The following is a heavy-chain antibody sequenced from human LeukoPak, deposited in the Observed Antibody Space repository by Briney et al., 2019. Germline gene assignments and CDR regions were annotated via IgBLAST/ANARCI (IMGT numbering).Heavy chain of an antibody. CDR2: IYSGGST. J-gene: IGHJ6*02. CDR3: ARDLTGYDLHYYGMDV. Sequence: GGSLRLSCAASGFTASSNYMSWVRQAPGKGLEWVSVIYSGGSTYYADSVKGRFTISRDNSKNTLYLQMNSLRAEDTAVYYCARDLTGYDLHYYGMDVWGQGTTVTVSS. CDR1: GFTASSNY. D-gene: IGHD3-3*01. V-gene: IGHV3-66*01.